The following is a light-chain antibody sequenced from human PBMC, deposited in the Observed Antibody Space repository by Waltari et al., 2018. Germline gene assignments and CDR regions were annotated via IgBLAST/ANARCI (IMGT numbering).Light chain of an antibody. J-gene: IGLJ2*01. CDR3: AAWDDSLSGQVV. CDR1: SSNIGSNY. V-gene: IGLV1-47*01. CDR2: RNN. Sequence: QSVLTQPPSASGTPGQRVTISCSGSSSNIGSNYVYWYQQLPGTAPKLLIYRNNPRPPGVPDRISGAQSGTSASLAISGLRSEDEADYYCAAWDDSLSGQVVFGGGTKLTVL.